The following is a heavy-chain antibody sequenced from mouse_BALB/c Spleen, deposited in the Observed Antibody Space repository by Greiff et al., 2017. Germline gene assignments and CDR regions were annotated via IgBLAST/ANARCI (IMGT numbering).Heavy chain of an antibody. Sequence: EVQLQQSGAELVKPGASVKLSCTASGFNIKDTYMHWVKQRPEQGLEWIGRIDPANGNTKYDPKFQGKATITADTSSNTAYLQLSSLTSEDTAVYYCAVIYDGYYGGFADWGQGTLVTVSA. CDR3: AVIYDGYYGGFAD. CDR2: IDPANGNT. CDR1: GFNIKDTY. D-gene: IGHD2-3*01. J-gene: IGHJ3*01. V-gene: IGHV14-3*02.